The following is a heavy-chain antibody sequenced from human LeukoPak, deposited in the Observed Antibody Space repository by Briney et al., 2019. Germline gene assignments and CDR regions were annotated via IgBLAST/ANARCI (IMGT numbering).Heavy chain of an antibody. J-gene: IGHJ4*02. D-gene: IGHD3-16*01. CDR3: AKDGPGGFWDVDS. Sequence: PGGSLRLSCAASGFTFYDYAMRWVRQAPGKGLEWVSLISGDGGITYYADSVKGRFTISRDNSKNSLYLQMNSLRTEDTALYYCAKDGPGGFWDVDSWGQRTLVTVSS. CDR1: GFTFYDYA. V-gene: IGHV3-43*02. CDR2: ISGDGGIT.